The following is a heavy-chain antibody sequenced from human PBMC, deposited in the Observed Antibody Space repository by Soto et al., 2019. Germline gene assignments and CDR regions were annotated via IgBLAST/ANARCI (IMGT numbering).Heavy chain of an antibody. CDR1: GGTFSSYA. D-gene: IGHD5-12*01. J-gene: IGHJ4*02. CDR2: IIPIFGTA. Sequence: SVKVSCKASGGTFSSYAISWVRQAPGQGLEWMGGIIPIFGTANYAQKFQGRVTITADESTSTAYMELSSLRSEDTAVYYCARDDGYKRRAHFGYWGQGTLVTVSS. CDR3: ARDDGYKRRAHFGY. V-gene: IGHV1-69*13.